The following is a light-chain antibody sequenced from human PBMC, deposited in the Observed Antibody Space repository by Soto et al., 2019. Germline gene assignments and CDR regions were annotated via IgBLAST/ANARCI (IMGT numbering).Light chain of an antibody. V-gene: IGKV3-20*01. CDR2: GTS. Sequence: EIVLTQSPGTLSLSPGERATLSCRASQSVGSSYLAWYQQKPGQAPRLLIFGTSNRATGIPDRFSGSGSGTDFTLTISRLVPEDFAVYYCQQFGSSVYTFGQGTKLEIK. CDR3: QQFGSSVYT. CDR1: QSVGSSY. J-gene: IGKJ2*01.